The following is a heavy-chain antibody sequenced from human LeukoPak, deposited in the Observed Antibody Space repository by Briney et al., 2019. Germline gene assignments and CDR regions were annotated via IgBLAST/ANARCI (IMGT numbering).Heavy chain of an antibody. V-gene: IGHV3-21*01. CDR1: VFTFSSYS. D-gene: IGHD3-3*01. J-gene: IGHJ4*02. CDR3: AREDFWSGYPLYYFDY. Sequence: PGGSLTLSCAASVFTFSSYSMNWVRQAPGKGLEWVSSISSSSSYIYYADSVKGRFTISRDNAKNSLYLQMNSLRAEDTAVYYCAREDFWSGYPLYYFDYWGQGTLVTVSS. CDR2: ISSSSSYI.